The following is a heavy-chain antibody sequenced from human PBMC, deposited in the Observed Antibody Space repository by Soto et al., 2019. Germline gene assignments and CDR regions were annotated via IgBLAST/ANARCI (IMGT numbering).Heavy chain of an antibody. Sequence: QVQLVQSGAEVKKPGASVKVSCKASGYTFTSYDINWVRQATGQGLEWMGWMNPNSGNTGYAQKFQGRVTMTRNNSISTAYMELSSLRSEDTAVYYCARAAWYCTNGVCLNNWFDPWGQGTLVTVSS. D-gene: IGHD2-8*01. CDR3: ARAAWYCTNGVCLNNWFDP. V-gene: IGHV1-8*01. J-gene: IGHJ5*02. CDR2: MNPNSGNT. CDR1: GYTFTSYD.